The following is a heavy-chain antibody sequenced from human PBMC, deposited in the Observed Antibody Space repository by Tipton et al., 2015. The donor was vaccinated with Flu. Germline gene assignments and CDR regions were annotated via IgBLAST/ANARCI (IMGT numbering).Heavy chain of an antibody. J-gene: IGHJ4*02. D-gene: IGHD6-19*01. V-gene: IGHV4-61*02. Sequence: TLSLTCTVSGGSISSDSYYWSWIRQPAGKGLEWIGRIYTSGSTNYNPSLKSRVTISVDTSKNQFSLKLSSVTAADTAVYYCARGRAVAGFRGFDYWGQGTLVTVSS. CDR3: ARGRAVAGFRGFDY. CDR2: IYTSGST. CDR1: GGSISSDSYY.